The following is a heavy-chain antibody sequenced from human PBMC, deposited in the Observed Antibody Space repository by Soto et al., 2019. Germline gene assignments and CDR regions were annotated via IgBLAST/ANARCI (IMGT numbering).Heavy chain of an antibody. V-gene: IGHV1-69*13. J-gene: IGHJ2*01. CDR3: VFRAATGPRFWYFDL. CDR1: GGTFSSYA. Sequence: SVNVSCKASGGTFSSYAISWVRQAPGQGLEWMGAIIPIFGTANYAQKYQGRAEITADESTSTAYMELSSLRSEDTAVYYGVFRAATGPRFWYFDLWGRGTLVTVSS. CDR2: IIPIFGTA. D-gene: IGHD6-13*01.